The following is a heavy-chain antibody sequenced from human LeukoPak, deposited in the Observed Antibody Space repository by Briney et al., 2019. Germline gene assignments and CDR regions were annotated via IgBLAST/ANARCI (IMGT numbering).Heavy chain of an antibody. CDR2: IKQDGSEK. J-gene: IGHJ4*02. V-gene: IGHV3-7*04. CDR3: AREPYGGNGDEFDY. CDR1: GFTFSSYW. D-gene: IGHD4-17*01. Sequence: GGSLRLSCAASGFTFSSYWMSWVRQAPGKGLEWVANIKQDGSEKYYVDSVKGRFTISRDNAKNSLYLQMNSLRAEDTAVYYCAREPYGGNGDEFDYWGQGTLVTVSS.